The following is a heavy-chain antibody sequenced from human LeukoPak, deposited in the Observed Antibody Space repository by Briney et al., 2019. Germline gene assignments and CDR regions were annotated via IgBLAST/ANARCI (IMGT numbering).Heavy chain of an antibody. V-gene: IGHV3-53*01. CDR1: GFTVSSNY. CDR3: ARAGDFYGMDV. J-gene: IGHJ6*02. CDR2: TYSGGVT. Sequence: PGGSLRLSCAASGFTVSSNYMSWVRQAQGEGLEWVSVTYSGGVTYYADSVKDRFTISRDNSKNTLYLQMNSLRAEDTAVYYCARAGDFYGMDVWGQGTTVTVSS.